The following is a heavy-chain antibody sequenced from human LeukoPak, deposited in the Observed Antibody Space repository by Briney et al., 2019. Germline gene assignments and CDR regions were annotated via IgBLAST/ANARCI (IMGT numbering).Heavy chain of an antibody. CDR2: IYYSGST. CDR1: GGSISSSSYY. J-gene: IGHJ4*02. CDR3: ASWSTLTTIFFDN. V-gene: IGHV4-39*01. D-gene: IGHD4-11*01. Sequence: SETLSLTCTVSGGSISSSSYYWGWIRQPPGKGLEWIGSIYYSGSTYYNPSLKSRVTISVDTSKNQFSLKLSSVTAADTAVYYCASWSTLTTIFFDNWGQGTLVTVSS.